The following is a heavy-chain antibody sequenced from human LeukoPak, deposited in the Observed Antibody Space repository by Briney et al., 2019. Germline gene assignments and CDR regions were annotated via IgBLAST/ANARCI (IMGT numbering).Heavy chain of an antibody. CDR1: GFTFSSYA. V-gene: IGHV3-23*01. CDR3: AKDRPQYFYDSTGFEGAFDI. D-gene: IGHD3-22*01. Sequence: GGSLRLSCAASGFTFSSYAMNWVRQAPGKGLEWVSTISGSGDKTFYADSVRGRFTTSRDNSKNTLYLQMNSLRAEDTAIYYCAKDRPQYFYDSTGFEGAFDIWGQGTMVSVSS. J-gene: IGHJ3*02. CDR2: ISGSGDKT.